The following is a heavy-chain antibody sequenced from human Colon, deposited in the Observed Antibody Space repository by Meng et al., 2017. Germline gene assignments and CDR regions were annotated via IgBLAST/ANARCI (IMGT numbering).Heavy chain of an antibody. Sequence: QLNLQESGPVLVQHSGTLSLACIVSGDSIATIKGWSWLRQAPGKGPEWIGEISNSYKTVYSPSLKSRVRISLDKSNNQFSLTLTSVTAADTAVYYCARERVRELGLFDSWGQGILVTVSS. CDR3: ARERVRELGLFDS. V-gene: IGHV4-4*02. CDR1: GDSIATIKG. J-gene: IGHJ4*02. D-gene: IGHD1-7*01. CDR2: ISNSYKT.